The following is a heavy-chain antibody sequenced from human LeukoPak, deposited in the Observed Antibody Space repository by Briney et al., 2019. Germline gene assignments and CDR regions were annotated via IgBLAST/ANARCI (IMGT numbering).Heavy chain of an antibody. J-gene: IGHJ4*02. CDR2: IYSGGST. CDR1: GFTVSSNY. V-gene: IGHV3-53*01. CDR3: ARERAGVLIFDY. D-gene: IGHD6-19*01. Sequence: GGSLRLSCAASGFTVSSNYMSWVRQAPGKGLEWVSVIYSGGSTYYADSVKGRFTISRDNSKNTLYLQMNSLRAEDTAVYYCARERAGVLIFDYWGQGTLVTVSS.